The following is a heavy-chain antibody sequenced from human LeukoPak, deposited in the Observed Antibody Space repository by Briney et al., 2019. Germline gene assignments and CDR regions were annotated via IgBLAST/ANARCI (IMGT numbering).Heavy chain of an antibody. CDR2: ISGSGGST. D-gene: IGHD2-2*02. CDR1: GFTFSSYA. Sequence: PGGSLRLSCAASGFTFSSYAMSWDRQAPGKGLEWVSAISGSGGSTYYADSVKGRFTISRDNSKNTLYLQMNSLRAEDTTVYYCAKASCSSTSCYSFDYWGQGTLVTVSS. V-gene: IGHV3-23*01. J-gene: IGHJ4*02. CDR3: AKASCSSTSCYSFDY.